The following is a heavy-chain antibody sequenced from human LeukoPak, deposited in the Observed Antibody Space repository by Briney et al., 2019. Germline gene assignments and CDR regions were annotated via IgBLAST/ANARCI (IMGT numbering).Heavy chain of an antibody. Sequence: ASVKVSCKTSGYIFTTYYMHWVRQAPGQRLEWMGTIYPSGVTTTYAQNFQGRATMTRDTSTSTVYMELSSLRSEDTAVYYCARDWELGYWGQGTLVTVSS. J-gene: IGHJ4*02. CDR1: GYIFTTYY. CDR3: ARDWELGY. CDR2: IYPSGVTT. D-gene: IGHD1-7*01. V-gene: IGHV1-46*01.